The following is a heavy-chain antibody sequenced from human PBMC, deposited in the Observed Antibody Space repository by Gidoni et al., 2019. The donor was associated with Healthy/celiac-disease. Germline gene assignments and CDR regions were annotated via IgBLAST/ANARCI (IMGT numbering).Heavy chain of an antibody. CDR2: IYYSGST. D-gene: IGHD4-17*01. CDR1: GGSISSSSYY. J-gene: IGHJ5*02. CDR3: AAPTVTTSNWFDP. V-gene: IGHV4-39*01. Sequence: GGSISSSSYYWGWIRQPPGKGLEWIGSIYYSGSTYYNPSLKSRVTISVDTSKNQFSLKLSSVTAADTAVYYCAAPTVTTSNWFDPWGQGTLVTVSS.